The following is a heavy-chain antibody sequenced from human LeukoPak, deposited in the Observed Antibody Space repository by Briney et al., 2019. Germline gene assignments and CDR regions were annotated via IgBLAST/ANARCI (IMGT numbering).Heavy chain of an antibody. J-gene: IGHJ4*02. CDR2: INHSGST. CDR3: ARGPRGRVWQLGSYFDY. D-gene: IGHD6-13*01. V-gene: IGHV4-34*01. Sequence: SETLSLTCTVYGGSISSYYWSWIRQPPGKGLEWIGEINHSGSTNYNPSLKSRVTISVDTSKNQFSLKLSSVTAADTAVYYCARGPRGRVWQLGSYFDYWGQGTLVTVSS. CDR1: GGSISSYY.